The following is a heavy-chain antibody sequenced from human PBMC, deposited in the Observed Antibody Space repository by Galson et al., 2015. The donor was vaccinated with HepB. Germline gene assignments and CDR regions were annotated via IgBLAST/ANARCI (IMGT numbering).Heavy chain of an antibody. CDR1: GLTFSTYN. V-gene: IGHV3-48*01. CDR2: ISSSSRNI. D-gene: IGHD4-23*01. J-gene: IGHJ4*01. Sequence: SLRLSCAASGLTFSTYNMNWVRQAPGKGLEWVSYISSSSRNIFYADSAEGRFTISRDNAKNSLYLQMNSLRAEDTAVYYCARSWVTDRPYYFDSLGHGTLFTVSS. CDR3: ARSWVTDRPYYFDS.